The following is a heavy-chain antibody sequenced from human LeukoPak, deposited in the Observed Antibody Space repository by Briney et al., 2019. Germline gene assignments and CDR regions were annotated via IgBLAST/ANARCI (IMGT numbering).Heavy chain of an antibody. CDR1: GGSFSGYY. CDR3: ARGAGASAYYYDSSGYYYVLFDY. V-gene: IGHV4-34*01. Sequence: SQTLSLTCAVYGGSFSGYYWSWIRQPPGKGLEWIGEINHSGSTNYNPSLKSRVTISVDTSKNQFSLKLSSVTAADTAVYYCARGAGASAYYYDSSGYYYVLFDYWGQGTLVTVSS. D-gene: IGHD3-22*01. J-gene: IGHJ4*02. CDR2: INHSGST.